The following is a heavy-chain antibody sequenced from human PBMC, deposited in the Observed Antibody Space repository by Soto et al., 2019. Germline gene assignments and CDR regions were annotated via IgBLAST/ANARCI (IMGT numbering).Heavy chain of an antibody. D-gene: IGHD3-22*01. CDR2: IYYSGST. Sequence: PSETLSLTCTVSGGSISSGGYYWSWIRQRPGKGLEWIGYIYYSGSTYYNPSLKSRVTISVDTSKNQFSLKLSSVTAADTAVYYCARTSMTAYYYYGMDVWGQGTTVTVSS. CDR3: ARTSMTAYYYYGMDV. CDR1: GGSISSGGYY. V-gene: IGHV4-31*03. J-gene: IGHJ6*02.